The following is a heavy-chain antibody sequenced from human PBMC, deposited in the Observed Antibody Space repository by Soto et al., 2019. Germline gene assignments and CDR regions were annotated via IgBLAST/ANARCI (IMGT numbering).Heavy chain of an antibody. D-gene: IGHD3-3*01. CDR2: ISNSGSSI. CDR3: ARDSAQYYDFWSGYYEHHFDY. Sequence: GGSLRLSCAASGFTLSSYMMNWVRQAPGQGLEWISYISNSGSSIYYADSVKGRFTISRDNAKNSLYLQMNSLRAEDTAVYYCARDSAQYYDFWSGYYEHHFDYWGQGALVTVSS. CDR1: GFTLSSYM. V-gene: IGHV3-21*05. J-gene: IGHJ4*02.